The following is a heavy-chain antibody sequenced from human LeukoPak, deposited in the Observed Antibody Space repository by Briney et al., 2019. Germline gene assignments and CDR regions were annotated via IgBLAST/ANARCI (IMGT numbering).Heavy chain of an antibody. Sequence: GGSLRLSCAASGFTFSSYTMNWVRQAPGKGLEWVSYISSSSSYTNYADSVKGRFTISRDNAKNSLYLQMNSLRAEDTAVYYCARDQGYGGNSAPYYWGQGTLVTVSS. J-gene: IGHJ4*02. D-gene: IGHD4-23*01. CDR2: ISSSSSYT. V-gene: IGHV3-21*05. CDR1: GFTFSSYT. CDR3: ARDQGYGGNSAPYY.